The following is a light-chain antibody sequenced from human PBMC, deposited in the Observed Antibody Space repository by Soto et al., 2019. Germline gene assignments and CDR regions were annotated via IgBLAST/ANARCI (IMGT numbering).Light chain of an antibody. CDR2: GNG. CDR3: QSYDMSLNNHV. CDR1: SSSIGAGYE. Sequence: QSVLTQPPSVSGAPGQRVTISCSGTSSSIGAGYEVHWYHQLPGTAPKLVVSGNGNRPSGVPDRLSASKSGTSASLAITGLQAEDEGHYYCQSYDMSLNNHVFGTGTKVTVL. J-gene: IGLJ1*01. V-gene: IGLV1-40*01.